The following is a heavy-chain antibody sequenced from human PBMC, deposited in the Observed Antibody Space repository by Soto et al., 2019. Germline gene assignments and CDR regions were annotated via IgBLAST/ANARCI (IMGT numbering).Heavy chain of an antibody. CDR3: AKDLGGSPSIYYDSGGDY. V-gene: IGHV3-23*01. CDR1: GFTFSSYA. Sequence: EVQLLESGGGLVQPGGSLRLSCAASGFTFSSYAMSWVRQAPGKGLEWVSAISGSGGSTYYADSVKGRFTISRDNSKNTLYLQMNSLRAEDTAVYYCAKDLGGSPSIYYDSGGDYWGQGTLVTVSS. D-gene: IGHD3-22*01. CDR2: ISGSGGST. J-gene: IGHJ4*02.